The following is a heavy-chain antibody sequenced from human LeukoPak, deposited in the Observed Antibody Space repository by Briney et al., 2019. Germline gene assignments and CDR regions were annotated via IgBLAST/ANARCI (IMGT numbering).Heavy chain of an antibody. Sequence: ASVKVSCKASGYTFTSYDINWVRQATGQGLEWMGGIIPIFGTANYAQKFQGRVTITADKSTSTAYMELSSLRSEDTAVYYCARAMVRGVIKKFDWFDPWGQGTLVTVSS. D-gene: IGHD3-10*01. J-gene: IGHJ5*02. CDR3: ARAMVRGVIKKFDWFDP. CDR2: IIPIFGTA. CDR1: GYTFTSYD. V-gene: IGHV1-69*06.